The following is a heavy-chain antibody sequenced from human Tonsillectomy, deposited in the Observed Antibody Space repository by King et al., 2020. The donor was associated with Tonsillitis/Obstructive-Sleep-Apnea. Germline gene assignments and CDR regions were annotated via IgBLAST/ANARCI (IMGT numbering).Heavy chain of an antibody. CDR3: ARADRDTAPFDY. Sequence: VQLVESGGGLVKPGGSLRLSCAASGFIFSSYSMNWVRLAPGKGLEWVSSISSSSDYIYYADSVKGRFTISRDNAKNSLYLQMNSLRAEDTAVYYCARADRDTAPFDYWGQGTLVTVSS. CDR1: GFIFSSYS. J-gene: IGHJ4*02. V-gene: IGHV3-21*01. D-gene: IGHD5-18*01. CDR2: ISSSSDYI.